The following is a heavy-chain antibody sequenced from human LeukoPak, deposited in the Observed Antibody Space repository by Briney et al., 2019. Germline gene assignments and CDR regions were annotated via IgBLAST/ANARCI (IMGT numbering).Heavy chain of an antibody. D-gene: IGHD6-6*01. CDR1: GFTFSSYA. CDR2: ISYDGSNK. CDR3: AREADSSSSFRY. J-gene: IGHJ4*02. V-gene: IGHV3-30*01. Sequence: EGSLRLSCAASGFTFSSYAMHWVRQAPGKGLEWVAVISYDGSNKYYADSVKGRFTISRDNSKNTLYLQMNSLRAEDTAVYYCAREADSSSSFRYWGQGTLVTVSS.